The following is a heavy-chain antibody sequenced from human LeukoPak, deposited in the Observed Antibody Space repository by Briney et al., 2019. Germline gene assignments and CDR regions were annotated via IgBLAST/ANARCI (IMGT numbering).Heavy chain of an antibody. J-gene: IGHJ4*02. CDR3: VREARGYHYTYFDY. D-gene: IGHD5-18*01. CDR2: VSSGHPA. V-gene: IGHV3-13*01. Sequence: PGGSLRLSCTASGFTLGGHDMHWVRQTTREGLEWVAAVSSGHPAFYGGSVKGRFTVSREDGKNSLYLQMNSLRAGDTAVYYCVREARGYHYTYFDYWGQGSLVTVSS. CDR1: GFTLGGHD.